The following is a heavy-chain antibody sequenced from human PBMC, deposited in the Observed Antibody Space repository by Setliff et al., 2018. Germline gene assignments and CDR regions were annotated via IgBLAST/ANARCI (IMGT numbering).Heavy chain of an antibody. CDR2: IKYDGTT. CDR3: ARERQGGFLEWSPLDP. J-gene: IGHJ5*02. Sequence: SETLSLTCTVSSGSIINYYWSWIRQPPGRPLEWIGYIKYDGTTDYNPSLDSRVTMSVDTSKNQFSLHLSSVTAADTARYFCARERQGGFLEWSPLDPWGQGILVT. CDR1: SGSIINYY. D-gene: IGHD3-3*01. V-gene: IGHV4-59*12.